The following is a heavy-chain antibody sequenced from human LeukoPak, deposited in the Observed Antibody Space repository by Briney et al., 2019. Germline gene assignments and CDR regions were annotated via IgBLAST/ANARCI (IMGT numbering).Heavy chain of an antibody. CDR2: IKGDGSQE. Sequence: PGGSLRLSCAASGFTFSSYWMSWVRQAPGKGLEWVANIKGDGSQEYYVDSVRGRFTISRDNARNSVYLQMNSLRAEDTAVYYCAKGGAPFAESAYWGQGTLVTVSS. D-gene: IGHD3-10*01. V-gene: IGHV3-7*01. CDR1: GFTFSSYW. J-gene: IGHJ4*02. CDR3: AKGGAPFAESAY.